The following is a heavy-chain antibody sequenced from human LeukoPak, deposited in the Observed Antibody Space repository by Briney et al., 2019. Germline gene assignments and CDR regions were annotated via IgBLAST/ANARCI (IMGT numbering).Heavy chain of an antibody. Sequence: GASVKVSCEASGYTFTSYYMHWVRQAPGQGLEWMGIINPSGGSTSYAQKFQGRVTMTRDTSTSTVYMELSSLRSEDTAVYYCARSVEPKTRNYYYYYGMDVWGKGTTVTVSS. J-gene: IGHJ6*04. CDR1: GYTFTSYY. V-gene: IGHV1-46*01. D-gene: IGHD2-2*01. CDR3: ARSVEPKTRNYYYYYGMDV. CDR2: INPSGGST.